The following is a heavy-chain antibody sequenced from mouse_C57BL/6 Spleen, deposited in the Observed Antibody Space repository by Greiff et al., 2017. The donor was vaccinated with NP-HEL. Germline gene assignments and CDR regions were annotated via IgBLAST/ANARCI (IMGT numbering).Heavy chain of an antibody. V-gene: IGHV1-50*01. Sequence: QVQLKQPGAELVKPGASVKLSCKASGYTFTSYWMQWVKQRPGQGLEWIGEIDPSDSYTNYNQKFKGKATLTVDTSSSTAYMQLSSLTSEDSAVYYCARGRRTVYAMDYWGQGTSVTVSS. CDR1: GYTFTSYW. CDR3: ARGRRTVYAMDY. D-gene: IGHD1-1*01. J-gene: IGHJ4*01. CDR2: IDPSDSYT.